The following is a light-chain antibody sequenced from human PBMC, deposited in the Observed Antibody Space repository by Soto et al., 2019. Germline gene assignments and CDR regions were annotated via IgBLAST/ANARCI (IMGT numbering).Light chain of an antibody. CDR2: GAS. CDR3: QQRSNWPPIT. J-gene: IGKJ1*01. CDR1: QSVTSN. Sequence: EIVMTQSPATLSVSPGARVTLSCRASQSVTSNLAWYQQKPGQAPRLLIYGASTRATGIPARFSGSGSGTEFTLTISSLEPEDFAVYYCQQRSNWPPITFGQGTKVDIK. V-gene: IGKV3-15*01.